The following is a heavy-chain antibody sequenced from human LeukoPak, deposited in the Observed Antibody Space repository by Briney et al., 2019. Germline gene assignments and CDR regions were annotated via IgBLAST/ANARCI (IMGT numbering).Heavy chain of an antibody. CDR3: TTGIRGGEAY. V-gene: IGHV3-15*01. J-gene: IGHJ4*02. CDR2: IKSKIDGGTA. D-gene: IGHD3-16*01. Sequence: GGSLRLSCAASGFTFSNAWMSWLRQAPGQGLEWVGRIKSKIDGGTADYAAPVKGRFTISRDDSKNTLYLQLNSLQTEDTAVYYCTTGIRGGEAYWGQGTLVTVSS. CDR1: GFTFSNAW.